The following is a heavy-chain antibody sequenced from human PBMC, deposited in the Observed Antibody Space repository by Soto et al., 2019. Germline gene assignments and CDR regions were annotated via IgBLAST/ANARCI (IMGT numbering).Heavy chain of an antibody. CDR3: ARHFSYYYDSSGFGPWFDP. D-gene: IGHD3-22*01. CDR2: IYYSGST. J-gene: IGHJ5*02. V-gene: IGHV4-59*05. Sequence: SETLSLTCTVSGGSIRSYCWTWIRQPPGKGLEWIGSIYYSGSTYYNPSLKSRVTISVDTSKNQFSLKLSSVTAADTAVYYCARHFSYYYDSSGFGPWFDPWGQGTLVTVSS. CDR1: GGSIRSYC.